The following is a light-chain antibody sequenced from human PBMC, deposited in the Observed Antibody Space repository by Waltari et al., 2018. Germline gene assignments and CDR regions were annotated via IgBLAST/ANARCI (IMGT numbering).Light chain of an antibody. CDR1: HIGGKN. Sequence: SYDLTQPLSVSVALGQTARITCGGNHIGGKNVHWYQQKPGQAPLLVIYRDKNRPSRIPEQFSGSNSENTATLTITGAQGADEADYYCQVWDSSTAVFGGGTQLTVL. J-gene: IGLJ7*01. CDR2: RDK. V-gene: IGLV3-9*01. CDR3: QVWDSSTAV.